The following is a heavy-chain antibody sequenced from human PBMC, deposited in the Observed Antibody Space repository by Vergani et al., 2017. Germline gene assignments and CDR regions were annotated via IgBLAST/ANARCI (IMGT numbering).Heavy chain of an antibody. J-gene: IGHJ4*02. CDR3: ARGHISRVRWLEWLLIY. Sequence: QVQLVESGGGVVQPGRSLRLSCAASGFTFSSYAMHWVRQAPGKGLEWVAVISYDGSNKYYADSVKGRFTISRDNSKNTLYLQMNSLRAEDTAVYYCARGHISRVRWLEWLLIYGGQGTLVTVSS. CDR2: ISYDGSNK. D-gene: IGHD3-3*01. CDR1: GFTFSSYA. V-gene: IGHV3-30-3*01.